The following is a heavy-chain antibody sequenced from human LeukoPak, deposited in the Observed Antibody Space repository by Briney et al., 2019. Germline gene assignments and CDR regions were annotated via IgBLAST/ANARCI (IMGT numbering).Heavy chain of an antibody. CDR2: ISGSGGST. V-gene: IGHV3-23*01. Sequence: PGGSLRLSCAASVFTFSSYAMSWVREAPGKGLEWVSAISGSGGSTYYTDSVKGRFTISRDNSKNTRYLQMNSLRAEDTAVYYCAKEEYCDYVWGSYRSTIDYWGQGTLVSVSS. J-gene: IGHJ4*02. CDR1: VFTFSSYA. D-gene: IGHD3-16*02. CDR3: AKEEYCDYVWGSYRSTIDY.